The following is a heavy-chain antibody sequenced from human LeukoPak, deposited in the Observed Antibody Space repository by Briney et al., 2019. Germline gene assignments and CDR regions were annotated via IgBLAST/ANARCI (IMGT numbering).Heavy chain of an antibody. CDR3: AKDTSPPLTVDMLVLGYDGMDV. D-gene: IGHD4-23*01. CDR2: INWNSGRI. V-gene: IGHV3-9*01. Sequence: PGRSLRLSCAASGFSFDDYAMHWVRQAPGKGLEWVSGINWNSGRIGYADSVKGRFTISRDNAKNSLYLQMNSLRAEDTALYYCAKDTSPPLTVDMLVLGYDGMDVWGQGTTVTVSS. CDR1: GFSFDDYA. J-gene: IGHJ6*02.